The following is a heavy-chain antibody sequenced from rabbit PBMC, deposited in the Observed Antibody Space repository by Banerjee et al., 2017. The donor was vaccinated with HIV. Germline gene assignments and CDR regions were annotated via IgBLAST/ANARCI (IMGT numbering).Heavy chain of an antibody. CDR1: GFSFSSSYD. Sequence: QEQLEESGGDLVKPGGTLTLTCKASGFSFSSSYDMCWVRQAPGKGLEWIACIWTASTGTTYYASWAKGRFTISETSSTTVTLQMTSLTAADTATYFCASTGYSSYGYPLWGQGTLVTVS. CDR3: ASTGYSSYGYPL. D-gene: IGHD6-1*01. CDR2: IWTASTGTT. V-gene: IGHV1S45*01. J-gene: IGHJ3*01.